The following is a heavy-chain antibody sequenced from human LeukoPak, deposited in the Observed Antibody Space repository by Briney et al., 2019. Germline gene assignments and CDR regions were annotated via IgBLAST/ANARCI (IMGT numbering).Heavy chain of an antibody. J-gene: IGHJ4*02. CDR3: ATVAIVVVTAILDY. D-gene: IGHD2-21*02. CDR1: GGTFSSYA. Sequence: ASVTVSCKASGGTFSSYAISWVRQAPGQGLEWMGRIIPILGIANYAQKFQGRVTITADKSTSTAYMELSSLRSEDTAVYYCATVAIVVVTAILDYWGRGTLVTVSS. V-gene: IGHV1-69*04. CDR2: IIPILGIA.